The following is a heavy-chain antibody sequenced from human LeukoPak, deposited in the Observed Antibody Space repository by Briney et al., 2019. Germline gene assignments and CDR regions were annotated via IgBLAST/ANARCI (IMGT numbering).Heavy chain of an antibody. Sequence: GGSLRLSCAASGFTFSSYAMSWVRQAPGKGLQWVSAISGSGGSTYYADSAKGRFTISRDNSKNTLYLQMNSLRAEDTAVYYCAKGPEDIVVVPAAIGWGQGTLVTVSS. CDR1: GFTFSSYA. CDR3: AKGPEDIVVVPAAIG. V-gene: IGHV3-23*01. CDR2: ISGSGGST. J-gene: IGHJ4*02. D-gene: IGHD2-2*01.